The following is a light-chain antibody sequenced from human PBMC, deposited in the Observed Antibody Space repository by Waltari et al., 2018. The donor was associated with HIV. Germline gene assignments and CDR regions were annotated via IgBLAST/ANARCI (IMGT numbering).Light chain of an antibody. CDR1: NIGMKT. CDR3: QVWEPTSDHVV. CDR2: DDS. V-gene: IGLV3-21*03. Sequence: SYALTPETSVSVAPGKTARITCVGDNIGMKTVHWYQQKPGQAPVRVMYDDSNRPSGIPERFSGSNSGNTATLTINRVEVGDEADYYCQVWEPTSDHVVFGGGSRLIVL. J-gene: IGLJ2*01.